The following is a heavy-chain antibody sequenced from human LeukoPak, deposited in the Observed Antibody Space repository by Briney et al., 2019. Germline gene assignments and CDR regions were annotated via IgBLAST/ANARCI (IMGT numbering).Heavy chain of an antibody. CDR3: ARGPLRAAGTSAFDY. Sequence: ASVKVSCKASGYTFTSYGIGWVRQAPGQGLEWMGWISAYNGNTNYAQKLQGRVTMTTDTSTSPAYMELRSLRSDDTAVYYCARGPLRAAGTSAFDYWGQGTLVTVSS. J-gene: IGHJ4*02. V-gene: IGHV1-18*01. CDR2: ISAYNGNT. D-gene: IGHD6-19*01. CDR1: GYTFTSYG.